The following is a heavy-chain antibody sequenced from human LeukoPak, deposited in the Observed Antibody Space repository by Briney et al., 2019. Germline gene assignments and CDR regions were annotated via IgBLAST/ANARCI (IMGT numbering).Heavy chain of an antibody. CDR3: ARGDYGDYTFDY. Sequence: GGSLRLSCAASGFTSSSYGMHWVRQAPGKGLEWVAVIWYDGSNKYYADSVKGRFTISRDNSKNTLYLQMNSLRAEDTAVYYCARGDYGDYTFDYWGQGTLVTVSS. J-gene: IGHJ4*02. V-gene: IGHV3-33*01. CDR2: IWYDGSNK. D-gene: IGHD4-17*01. CDR1: GFTSSSYG.